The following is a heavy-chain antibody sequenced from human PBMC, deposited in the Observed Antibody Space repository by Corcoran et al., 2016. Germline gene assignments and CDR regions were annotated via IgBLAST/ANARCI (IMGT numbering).Heavy chain of an antibody. V-gene: IGHV1-69*06. Sequence: QVQLVQSGAEVKKPGSSVKVSCKASGGTFSSYAISWVRQAPGQGLEWMGGIIPIFGTANYAQKFQGRVTITADKSTSTAYMELSSLRSEDTAVDYCASGEGRRGYSGYDYYYYYGMDVWGQGTTVTVSS. J-gene: IGHJ6*02. D-gene: IGHD5-12*01. CDR1: GGTFSSYA. CDR2: IIPIFGTA. CDR3: ASGEGRRGYSGYDYYYYYGMDV.